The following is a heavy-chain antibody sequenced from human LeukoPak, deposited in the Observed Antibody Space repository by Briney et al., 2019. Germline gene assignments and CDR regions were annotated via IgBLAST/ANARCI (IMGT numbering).Heavy chain of an antibody. Sequence: PSETLSLTCAVYGGSFSGYYWSWIRQPPGKGLEWIGEINHSGSTNYNPSLKSRVTISVDTSKNQFSLKLSSVTAADTAVYYCARCHYYYMDVWGKGTTVTISS. CDR2: INHSGST. J-gene: IGHJ6*03. CDR3: ARCHYYYMDV. V-gene: IGHV4-34*01. CDR1: GGSFSGYY.